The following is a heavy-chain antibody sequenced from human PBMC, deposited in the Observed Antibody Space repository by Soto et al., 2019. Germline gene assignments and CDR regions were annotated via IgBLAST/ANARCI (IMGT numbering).Heavy chain of an antibody. Sequence: QVQLVESGGGVVQPGGSLRLSCAASGFTFSGYDMHWVRQTPGKGLEWVALISNNWNIKHYADSVKGRFTISRDNSRTTLYLLRHSLSDDETSIYYCARAGGAIRLLDDWGRGTLVTFSS. CDR2: ISNNWNIK. CDR3: ARAGGAIRLLDD. D-gene: IGHD1-26*01. CDR1: GFTFSGYD. J-gene: IGHJ4*02. V-gene: IGHV3-30-3*01.